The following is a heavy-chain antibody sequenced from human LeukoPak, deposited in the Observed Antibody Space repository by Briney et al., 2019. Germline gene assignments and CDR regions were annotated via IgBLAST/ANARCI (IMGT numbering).Heavy chain of an antibody. V-gene: IGHV4-34*01. CDR1: GGSISSYY. J-gene: IGHJ4*02. D-gene: IGHD3-10*01. CDR3: ARVGADGSGFLFDY. CDR2: INHSGST. Sequence: PSETLSLTCTVSGGSISSYYWSWIRQPPGKGLEWIGEINHSGSTNYNPSLKSRVTISVDTSKNQFSLKLSSVTAADTAVYYCARVGADGSGFLFDYWGQGTLVTVSS.